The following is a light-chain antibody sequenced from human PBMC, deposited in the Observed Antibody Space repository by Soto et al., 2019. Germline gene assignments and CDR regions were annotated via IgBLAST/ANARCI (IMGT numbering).Light chain of an antibody. CDR2: GIS. Sequence: IVLTQSPGTLSLSPGERATLSCRASQSVSSSSLAWYQQKPGQAPRLLIYGISTRATGIPARFSGSGSGTEFSLTISSLQSEDFAVYYCQQYSKWPITFGQGTRLEIK. CDR1: QSVSSSS. V-gene: IGKV3-15*01. CDR3: QQYSKWPIT. J-gene: IGKJ5*01.